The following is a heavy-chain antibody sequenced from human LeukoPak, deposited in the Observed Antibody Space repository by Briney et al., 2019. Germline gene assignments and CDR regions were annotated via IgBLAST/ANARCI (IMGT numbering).Heavy chain of an antibody. CDR3: ARETLPTYYDILTIDE. CDR2: IIPIFGTA. D-gene: IGHD3-9*01. V-gene: IGHV1-69*13. J-gene: IGHJ4*02. Sequence: SVKVSCKASGGTFSSYAISWVRQAPGQGLEWMGGIIPIFGTANCAQKFQGRVTITADESTSTAYMELSSLRSEDTAVYYCARETLPTYYDILTIDEWGQGTLVTVSS. CDR1: GGTFSSYA.